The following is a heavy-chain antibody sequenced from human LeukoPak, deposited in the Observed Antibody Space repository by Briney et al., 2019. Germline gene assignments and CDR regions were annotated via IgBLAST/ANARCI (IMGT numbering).Heavy chain of an antibody. J-gene: IGHJ4*02. CDR3: AKDDGWIQFNS. CDR1: GFTFSRHG. CDR2: IT. Sequence: GGSLRLSCVGSGFTFSRHGLNWVRRAPGKGLEWVSGITYYAESVKCRFFISRDNSKNTVILQMHRLRAEDTPRYYCAKDDGWIQFNSWGQGNLVSVSS. V-gene: IGHV3-23*01. D-gene: IGHD5-18*01.